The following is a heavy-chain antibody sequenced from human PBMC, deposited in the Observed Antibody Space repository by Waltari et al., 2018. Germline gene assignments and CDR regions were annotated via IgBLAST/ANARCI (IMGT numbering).Heavy chain of an antibody. CDR3: ARDSYYGSGSYYYPFDY. Sequence: QVQLVQSGAAVKKPGSSVKVSCKASGGTFSSYAIRWVRQAPGQGLEWRGGIIPIFGTATYAQKFQGRVTITADESTSTAYMELSSLRSEDTAVYYCARDSYYGSGSYYYPFDYWGQGTLVTVSS. D-gene: IGHD3-10*01. V-gene: IGHV1-69*01. J-gene: IGHJ4*02. CDR2: IIPIFGTA. CDR1: GGTFSSYA.